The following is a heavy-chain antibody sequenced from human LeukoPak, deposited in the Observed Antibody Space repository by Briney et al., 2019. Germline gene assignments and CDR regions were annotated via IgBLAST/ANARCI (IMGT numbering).Heavy chain of an antibody. CDR1: GFTFTSFG. J-gene: IGHJ4*02. V-gene: IGHV1-18*01. D-gene: IGHD2-15*01. CDR3: AVRDRQGGDY. Sequence: ASVKVSCKASGFTFTSFGFSWVRQAPGQGLEWMGWISAYNGNTDYAQKLQGRVTMTTDTSTSTAYMELRSLRSDDTAVYYCAVRDRQGGDYWGQGTLVTVSS. CDR2: ISAYNGNT.